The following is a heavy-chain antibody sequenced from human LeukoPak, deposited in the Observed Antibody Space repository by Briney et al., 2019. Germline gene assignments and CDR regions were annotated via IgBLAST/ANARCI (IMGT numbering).Heavy chain of an antibody. V-gene: IGHV3-21*01. CDR2: ISGGSGHI. D-gene: IGHD6-6*01. J-gene: IGHJ4*02. CDR1: GFTFSNYS. CDR3: ARVDAALDY. Sequence: GGSLRLSCAASGFTFSNYSMNWVRQAPGKGLEWVSSISGGSGHIYYADSVKGRFTISRDNARNSLYLQMNSLRAEDTAIYYCARVDAALDYWGQGTLVTVSS.